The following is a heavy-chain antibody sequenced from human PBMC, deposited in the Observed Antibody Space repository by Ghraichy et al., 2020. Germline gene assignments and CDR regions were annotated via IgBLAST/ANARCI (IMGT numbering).Heavy chain of an antibody. CDR3: ARLSVVVIAEDWFDP. V-gene: IGHV3-48*02. Sequence: LSLTCAASGFTFSSYSMNWVRQAPGKGLEWVSYISSSSSTIYYADSVKGRFTISRDNAKNSLYLQMNSLRDEDTAVYYCARLSVVVIAEDWFDPWGQGTLVTVSS. CDR1: GFTFSSYS. J-gene: IGHJ5*02. D-gene: IGHD3-22*01. CDR2: ISSSSSTI.